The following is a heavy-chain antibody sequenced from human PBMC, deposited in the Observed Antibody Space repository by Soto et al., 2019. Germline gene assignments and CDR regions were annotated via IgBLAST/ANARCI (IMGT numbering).Heavy chain of an antibody. V-gene: IGHV4-34*01. CDR1: GGSFSGYY. CDR3: ARAWLDVYYYYGMDV. J-gene: IGHJ6*02. Sequence: PSETLSLTCAVYGGSFSGYYWSWIRQPPGKGLEWIGEINHSGSTNYNPSVKSRVTISVDTSKNQFSLKLSSVTAADTAVYYCARAWLDVYYYYGMDVWGQGTTVTVSS. D-gene: IGHD6-19*01. CDR2: INHSGST.